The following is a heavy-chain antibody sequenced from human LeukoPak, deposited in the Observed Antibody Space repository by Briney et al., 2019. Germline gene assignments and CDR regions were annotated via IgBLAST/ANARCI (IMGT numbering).Heavy chain of an antibody. D-gene: IGHD3-22*01. CDR1: GGSFSGYY. Sequence: SETLSLTCAVYGGSFSGYYWRWIRQPPGKGLEWIGEINHSGSTNYNPSLKSRVTISVDTSKNQFSLKLSSVTAADTAVYYCARGTPPPTYYYDSSGYYYFDYWGQGTLVTVSS. J-gene: IGHJ4*02. V-gene: IGHV4-34*01. CDR2: INHSGST. CDR3: ARGTPPPTYYYDSSGYYYFDY.